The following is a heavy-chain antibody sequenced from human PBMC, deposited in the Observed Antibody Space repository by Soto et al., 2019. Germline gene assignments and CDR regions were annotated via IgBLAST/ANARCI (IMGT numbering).Heavy chain of an antibody. CDR1: GYSFTSYW. CDR3: ARLGGSGSYYNYYYYGMDV. CDR2: IYPGDSDT. Sequence: GESLKISCKGSGYSFTSYWIGWVRQMPGKGLEWMGIIYPGDSDTRYSPSFQGQVTISADKSVSTAYLQWSSLKASDTAMYYCARLGGSGSYYNYYYYGMDVWGQGTTVTVSS. V-gene: IGHV5-51*01. J-gene: IGHJ6*02. D-gene: IGHD3-10*01.